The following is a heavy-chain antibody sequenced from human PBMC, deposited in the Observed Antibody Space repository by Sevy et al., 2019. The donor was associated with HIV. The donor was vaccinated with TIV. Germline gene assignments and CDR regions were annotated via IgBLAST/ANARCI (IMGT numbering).Heavy chain of an antibody. Sequence: ASVKVSCKASGDTFGNYAIAWVRQAPGQGLEWVGGIIPVFGSVNSAQKFQDRATITADVSTSTAYMELRRLRSEDTAVYYCARSNPDGYNYSYYYCMDVWGQGTTVTVSS. V-gene: IGHV1-69*13. CDR1: GDTFGNYA. J-gene: IGHJ6*02. D-gene: IGHD5-12*01. CDR2: IIPVFGSV. CDR3: ARSNPDGYNYSYYYCMDV.